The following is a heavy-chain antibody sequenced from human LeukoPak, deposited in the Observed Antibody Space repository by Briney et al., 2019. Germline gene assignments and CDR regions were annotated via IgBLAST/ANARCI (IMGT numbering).Heavy chain of an antibody. V-gene: IGHV3-73*01. J-gene: IGHJ4*02. CDR2: IRTKPNSYAT. CDR1: GFTFSSYW. D-gene: IGHD3-22*01. CDR3: TRYYYDASGYDS. Sequence: GGSLRLSCAASGFTFSSYWMHWVRQAPGKGLVWVGRIRTKPNSYATAYAASVKGRFTVSRDDSKNMAYLQMDSLKTEDTAVYYCTRYYYDASGYDSWGQGTLVTVSS.